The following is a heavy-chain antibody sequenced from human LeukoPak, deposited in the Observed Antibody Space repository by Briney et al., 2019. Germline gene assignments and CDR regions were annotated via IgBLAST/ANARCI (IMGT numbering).Heavy chain of an antibody. D-gene: IGHD1-26*01. Sequence: ASVKVSCKASGYTFTSYGISWVRQAPGQGLEGMGWISAYNGNTNYAQKLQGRVTMTTDTSTSTAYMGLRSLRSDDTAVYYCAITNPKWELLIGEGPFRNWGQGTLVTVSS. CDR3: AITNPKWELLIGEGPFRN. J-gene: IGHJ4*02. CDR2: ISAYNGNT. V-gene: IGHV1-18*01. CDR1: GYTFTSYG.